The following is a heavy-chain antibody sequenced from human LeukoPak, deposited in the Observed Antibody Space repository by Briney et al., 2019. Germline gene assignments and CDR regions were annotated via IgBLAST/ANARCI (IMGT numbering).Heavy chain of an antibody. Sequence: SETLSLTCAVYGGSFSGYFWSWVRQPPGKGLEWIGEINHSGSTNYNPSLKSRVTISVDTSKNQFSLKLSSVTAADTAVYYCATFDPLGRYYDFWSGYSRWGQGTLVTVSS. D-gene: IGHD3-3*01. CDR3: ATFDPLGRYYDFWSGYSR. V-gene: IGHV4-34*01. CDR1: GGSFSGYF. CDR2: INHSGST. J-gene: IGHJ4*02.